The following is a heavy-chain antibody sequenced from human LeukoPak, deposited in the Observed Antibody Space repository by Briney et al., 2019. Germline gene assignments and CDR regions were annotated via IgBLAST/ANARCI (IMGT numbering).Heavy chain of an antibody. CDR3: ARERHTMVRGVIIYYYGMDV. D-gene: IGHD3-10*01. CDR2: IYYSGST. V-gene: IGHV4-31*03. Sequence: SETLSLTCTVSGGSISSGGYYWSWIRQHPGKGLEWIGYIYYSGSTYYNPSLKSRVTISVDTSKNQFSLKLSSVTAADTAVYYCARERHTMVRGVIIYYYGMDVWGQGTMVTVSS. CDR1: GGSISSGGYY. J-gene: IGHJ6*02.